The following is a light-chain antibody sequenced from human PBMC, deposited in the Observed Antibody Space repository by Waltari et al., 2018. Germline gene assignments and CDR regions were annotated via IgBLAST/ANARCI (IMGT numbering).Light chain of an antibody. J-gene: IGKJ1*01. CDR3: QQYYSTPWT. CDR1: QSVLYSSNNQNS. V-gene: IGKV4-1*01. Sequence: DIVMTQSPDSLAVSLGKRATINCKSSQSVLYSSNNQNSLGWYQQKPGQPPKLLIYWASTRESGVPDRFSGSGSGTDFTLTISSLQAEDVAVYYCQQYYSTPWTFGQGTKVEIK. CDR2: WAS.